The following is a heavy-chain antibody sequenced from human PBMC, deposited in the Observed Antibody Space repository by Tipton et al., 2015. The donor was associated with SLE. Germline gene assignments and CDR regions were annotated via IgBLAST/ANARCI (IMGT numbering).Heavy chain of an antibody. CDR1: GYTFTSYY. D-gene: IGHD2-15*01. CDR2: IIPSAGST. Sequence: SGAEVKQPGASVKVSCKASGYTFTSYYIHWVRQAPGQGLEWMGIIIPSAGSTNYAQKFQGRVTMTRDTSTSTVYMELSSLTSEDTAVYFCAREESGGYWDYWGQGILVTVSS. CDR3: AREESGGYWDY. V-gene: IGHV1-46*01. J-gene: IGHJ4*02.